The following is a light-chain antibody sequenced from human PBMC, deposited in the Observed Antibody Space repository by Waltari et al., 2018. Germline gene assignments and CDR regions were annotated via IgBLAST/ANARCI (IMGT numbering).Light chain of an antibody. V-gene: IGLV2-14*03. Sequence: QSALTQPASVSGSPGPSITISCTGTSSYVGGSNYVPWYQQHPGKAPKLMIYDVSNRPSGVSNRFSGSKSGNTASLTISGLQAEDEADYYCSSYTSSSTLVVFGGGTKLTVL. CDR1: SSYVGGSNY. J-gene: IGLJ2*01. CDR2: DVS. CDR3: SSYTSSSTLVV.